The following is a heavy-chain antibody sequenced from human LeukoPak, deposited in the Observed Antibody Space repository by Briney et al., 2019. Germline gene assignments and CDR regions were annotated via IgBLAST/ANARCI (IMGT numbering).Heavy chain of an antibody. V-gene: IGHV1-18*01. CDR1: GYTFTSYG. CDR2: ISAYNGNT. CDR3: ARDPPYYDFWSGYYTHKGRYYYYYMDV. J-gene: IGHJ6*03. Sequence: GASVKVSCKASGYTFTSYGISWVRQAPGQGLEWMGWISAYNGNTNYAQKLQGRVTMTTDTSTSTAYMELRSLRSDDTAVYYCARDPPYYDFWSGYYTHKGRYYYYYMDVWGKGTTVTVSS. D-gene: IGHD3-3*01.